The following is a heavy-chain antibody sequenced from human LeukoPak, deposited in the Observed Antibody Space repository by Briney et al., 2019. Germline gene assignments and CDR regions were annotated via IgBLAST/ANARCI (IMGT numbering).Heavy chain of an antibody. Sequence: SETLSLTCAVYGGSFSDFYWSWIRQPPGMGLEWIGEINHSGSTNHNPSLKSRLTISVDTSKNQLSLKLSSVTAADTAVYYCARVRTTVTTFKNYYYGMDVWGQGTTVTVSS. V-gene: IGHV4-34*01. CDR1: GGSFSDFY. CDR3: ARVRTTVTTFKNYYYGMDV. CDR2: INHSGST. D-gene: IGHD4-17*01. J-gene: IGHJ6*02.